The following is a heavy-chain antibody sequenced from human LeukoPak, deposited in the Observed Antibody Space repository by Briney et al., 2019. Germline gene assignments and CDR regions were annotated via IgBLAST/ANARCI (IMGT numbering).Heavy chain of an antibody. CDR2: ISAYNGNT. J-gene: IGHJ3*02. V-gene: IGHV1-18*01. Sequence: ASVKVSCKASGYTFTSYGISWVRQAPGQGLEWMGWISAYNGNTNYAQKLQGRVTMTTDTSTSTAYMELSRLRSDDTAVYYCASQSPGQGDAFDIWGQGTMVTVSS. D-gene: IGHD1-1*01. CDR1: GYTFTSYG. CDR3: ASQSPGQGDAFDI.